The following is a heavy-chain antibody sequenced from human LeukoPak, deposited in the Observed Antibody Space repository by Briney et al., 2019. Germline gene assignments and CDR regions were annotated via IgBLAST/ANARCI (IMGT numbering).Heavy chain of an antibody. D-gene: IGHD3-16*02. Sequence: GGSLRLSCAASGFTFSSYWMSWVRQAPGKGLEWVANIKQGGSEKYYVDSVKGRFTISRDNAKNSLYLQMNSLRAEDTAVYYCARRRDDYVWGSYRYFDYWGQGTLVTVSS. CDR1: GFTFSSYW. CDR3: ARRRDDYVWGSYRYFDY. J-gene: IGHJ4*02. V-gene: IGHV3-7*01. CDR2: IKQGGSEK.